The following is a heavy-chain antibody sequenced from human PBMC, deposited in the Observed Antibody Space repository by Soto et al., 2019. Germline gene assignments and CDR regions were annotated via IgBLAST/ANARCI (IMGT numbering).Heavy chain of an antibody. CDR2: INPKSDGT. D-gene: IGHD1-1*01. Sequence: ASVKVSCKASGYTFIAYHVHWVRQAPGQGLEWMGWINPKSDGTIYSQKFQGRVTMTTDASISTSYMELSRLQSDDTAIYYCARDFSPAEQNWNDAYNYFDPWGQGTLVTVSS. J-gene: IGHJ5*02. CDR3: ARDFSPAEQNWNDAYNYFDP. CDR1: GYTFIAYH. V-gene: IGHV1-2*02.